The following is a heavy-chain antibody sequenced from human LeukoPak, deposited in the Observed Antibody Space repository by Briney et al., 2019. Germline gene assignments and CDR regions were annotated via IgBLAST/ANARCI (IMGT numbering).Heavy chain of an antibody. CDR1: GGSISSSSYY. V-gene: IGHV4-39*01. Sequence: SETLSLTCSVSGGSISSSSYYWGWIRQPPGKGLEWIGSIYYSGSTYYNPSLKSRVTISVDTSKNQFSLKLSSVTAADTAVYYCARCMVRGNFYYMDVWGKGTTVTVSS. J-gene: IGHJ6*03. CDR3: ARCMVRGNFYYMDV. CDR2: IYYSGST. D-gene: IGHD3-10*01.